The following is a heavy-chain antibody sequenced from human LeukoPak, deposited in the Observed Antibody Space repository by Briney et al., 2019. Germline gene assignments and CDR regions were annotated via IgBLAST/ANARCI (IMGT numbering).Heavy chain of an antibody. CDR3: ARSYYDSSGYYSYEYFQH. Sequence: ASVKVSCKASGYTFTSYDINWVRQATGQGLEWMGWMNPNGGNTGYAQKFQGRVTMTRNTSISTAYMELSSLRSEDTAVYYCARSYYDSSGYYSYEYFQHWGQGTLVTVSS. CDR2: MNPNGGNT. V-gene: IGHV1-8*01. CDR1: GYTFTSYD. J-gene: IGHJ1*01. D-gene: IGHD3-22*01.